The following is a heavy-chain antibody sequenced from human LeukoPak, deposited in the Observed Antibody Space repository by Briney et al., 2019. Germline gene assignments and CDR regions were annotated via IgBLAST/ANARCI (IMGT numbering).Heavy chain of an antibody. J-gene: IGHJ3*02. CDR2: IYHSGST. D-gene: IGHD3-22*01. Sequence: SETLSLTCTVSGYSISSGYYWGWIRQPPGKGLEWIGSIYHSGSTYYNPSLKSRVTISVDTSKNQFSLKLSSVTAADTAVYYCARLVTRGYYDSSGRRIDAFDIWGQGTMVTVSS. V-gene: IGHV4-38-2*02. CDR1: GYSISSGYY. CDR3: ARLVTRGYYDSSGRRIDAFDI.